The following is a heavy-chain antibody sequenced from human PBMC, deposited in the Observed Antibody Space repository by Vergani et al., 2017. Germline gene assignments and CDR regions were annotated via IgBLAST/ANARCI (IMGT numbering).Heavy chain of an antibody. D-gene: IGHD3-3*01. CDR1: GFTFSSYW. CDR3: AKLDAYDFWSGSYFDY. V-gene: IGHV3-74*01. Sequence: EVQLVESGGGLVQPGGSLRLSCAASGFTFSSYWMHWVRQAPGKGLVWVSRINSDGSSTSYADSVKGRFTISRDNAKNTLYLQMNSLRAEDTALYYCAKLDAYDFWSGSYFDYWGQGTLVTVSS. CDR2: INSDGSST. J-gene: IGHJ4*02.